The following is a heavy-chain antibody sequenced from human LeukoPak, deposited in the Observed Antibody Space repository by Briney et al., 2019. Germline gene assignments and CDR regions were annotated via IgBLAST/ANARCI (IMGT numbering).Heavy chain of an antibody. D-gene: IGHD3-10*01. CDR3: AKDAPPITMVRGVLDY. CDR1: GFTFSGYA. Sequence: GGSLRLSCAASGFTFSGYAMSWVRQAPGKGLEWVSAISGSGGSTYYADSVKGRFTISRDNSKNTLYLQMNSLRAEDTAVYYCAKDAPPITMVRGVLDYWGQGTLVTVSS. V-gene: IGHV3-23*01. CDR2: ISGSGGST. J-gene: IGHJ4*02.